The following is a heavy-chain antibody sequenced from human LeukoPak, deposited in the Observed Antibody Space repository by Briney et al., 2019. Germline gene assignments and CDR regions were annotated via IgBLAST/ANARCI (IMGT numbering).Heavy chain of an antibody. J-gene: IGHJ3*02. CDR1: GGSFSGYY. D-gene: IGHD2-15*01. V-gene: IGHV4-34*01. CDR3: ARKYCSGGSCLRNAFGI. CDR2: INHSGST. Sequence: PSETLSLTCAVYGGSFSGYYWSWIRQPPGKGLEWIGEINHSGSTNYNPSLKSRVTISVDTSKNQFSLKLSSVTAADTAVYYCARKYCSGGSCLRNAFGIWGQGTMVTVSS.